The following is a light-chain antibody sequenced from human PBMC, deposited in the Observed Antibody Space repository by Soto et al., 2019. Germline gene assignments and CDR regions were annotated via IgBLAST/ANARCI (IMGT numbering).Light chain of an antibody. CDR2: GNS. J-gene: IGLJ2*01. V-gene: IGLV1-40*01. Sequence: QSVLTQPPSVSGAPGQRVTISCTGSSSNIGAGYDVHWYQQLPGTAPKLLIYGNSNRPSGVPDRFSGSKSGTSASLAITGLQAEDVADYYCQSYDSSLRVVVFGGGTKLTVL. CDR3: QSYDSSLRVVV. CDR1: SSNIGAGYD.